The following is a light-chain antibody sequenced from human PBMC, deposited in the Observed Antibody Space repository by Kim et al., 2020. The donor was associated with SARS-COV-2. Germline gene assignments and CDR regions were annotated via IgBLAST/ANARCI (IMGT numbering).Light chain of an antibody. J-gene: IGLJ3*02. CDR1: SSDVGGYNY. Sequence: GQSGTISCTGTSSDVGGYNYVSWYQQRPGEAPKLMIYEVSRRPAGVPSRFSGSKSGNMASLTVSGLQAEDEADYHCSSYAGSNNWVFGGGTQLTVL. CDR3: SSYAGSNNWV. CDR2: EVS. V-gene: IGLV2-8*01.